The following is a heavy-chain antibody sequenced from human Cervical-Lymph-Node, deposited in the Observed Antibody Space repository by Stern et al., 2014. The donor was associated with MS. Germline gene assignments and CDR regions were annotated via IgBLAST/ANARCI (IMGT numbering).Heavy chain of an antibody. CDR2: ISYAGNAK. D-gene: IGHD2-21*01. CDR3: AKDSHIEAPSRTSTSFDI. J-gene: IGHJ3*02. Sequence: VQLVQSGGGVVQPGRSLKLSCAASRFTFSRYGMHWVRQAPGKGLEWVAVISYAGNAKYYVDSVKGRFTISRDNSENRLYLQMNSLRPEDTAVYFCAKDSHIEAPSRTSTSFDIWGQGTLVTVSS. V-gene: IGHV3-30*18. CDR1: RFTFSRYG.